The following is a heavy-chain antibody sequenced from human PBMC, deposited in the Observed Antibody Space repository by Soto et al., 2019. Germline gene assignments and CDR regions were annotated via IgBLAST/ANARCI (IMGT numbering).Heavy chain of an antibody. CDR2: IIPIFGTA. V-gene: IGHV1-69*06. CDR3: ASHYYDSSGYYPNWFDP. D-gene: IGHD3-22*01. Sequence: SVKVPCKAPGGTFSSYAISWVRQAPGQGLEWMGGIIPIFGTANYAQKFQGRVTITADKSTSTAYMELSSLRSEDTAVYYCASHYYDSSGYYPNWFDPWGQGTLVTVSS. J-gene: IGHJ5*02. CDR1: GGTFSSYA.